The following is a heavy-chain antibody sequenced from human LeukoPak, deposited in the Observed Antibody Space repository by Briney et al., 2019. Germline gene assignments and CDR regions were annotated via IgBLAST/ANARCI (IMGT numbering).Heavy chain of an antibody. J-gene: IGHJ4*02. Sequence: SETLSLTCAVSSGSIGGYYWSWVRQPPGKGLEYIGYISYTGTINYNPSLKSRVTISLDTSEKQFSLRLRSVTAADTAVYYCAREDFSGYGQFAYWGQGTLVTVSS. CDR1: SGSIGGYY. D-gene: IGHD5-12*01. CDR2: ISYTGTI. CDR3: AREDFSGYGQFAY. V-gene: IGHV4-59*01.